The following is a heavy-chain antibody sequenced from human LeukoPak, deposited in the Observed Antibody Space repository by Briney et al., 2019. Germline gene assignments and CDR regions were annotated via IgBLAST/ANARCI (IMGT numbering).Heavy chain of an antibody. CDR3: ARRSSSWNDWYFDL. CDR2: IYYSGST. J-gene: IGHJ2*01. V-gene: IGHV4-59*08. D-gene: IGHD6-13*01. CDR1: GGSFSGYY. Sequence: SETLSLTCAVYGGSFSGYYWSWIRQPPGKGLEWIGYIYYSGSTNYNPSLKSRVTISVDTSNSQFSLKLSSVTAADTAVYYCARRSSSWNDWYFDLWGRGTLVTVSS.